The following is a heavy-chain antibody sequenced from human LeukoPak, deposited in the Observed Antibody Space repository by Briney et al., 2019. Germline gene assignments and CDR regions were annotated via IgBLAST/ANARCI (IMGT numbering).Heavy chain of an antibody. CDR1: GFTFSSYS. Sequence: GGSLRLSCAASGFTFSSYSMNWVRQAPGKGLEWVSSISSSSSYIYYADSVKGRFTISRDDAKNSLYLQMNSLRAEDTAVYYCAELGITMIGGVWGKGTTVTISS. CDR3: AELGITMIGGV. D-gene: IGHD3-10*02. CDR2: ISSSSSYI. V-gene: IGHV3-21*01. J-gene: IGHJ6*04.